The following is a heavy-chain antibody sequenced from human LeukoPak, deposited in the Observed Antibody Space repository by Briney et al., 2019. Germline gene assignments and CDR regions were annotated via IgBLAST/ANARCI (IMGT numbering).Heavy chain of an antibody. CDR1: GGSISSTSYY. Sequence: SETLSLTCTVSGGSISSTSYYWSWIRQPPGKGLEWIAYISDIGSINYNPSLKSRVTISLDTSKDQSSLKLSSVTAADTAVYYCAGHHPRNTVDFWGQGTLVTVSS. CDR2: ISDIGSI. CDR3: AGHHPRNTVDF. V-gene: IGHV4-61*05. J-gene: IGHJ4*02. D-gene: IGHD2/OR15-2a*01.